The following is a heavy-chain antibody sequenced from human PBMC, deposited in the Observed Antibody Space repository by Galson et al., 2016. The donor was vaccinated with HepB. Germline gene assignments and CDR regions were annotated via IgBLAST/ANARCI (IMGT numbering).Heavy chain of an antibody. V-gene: IGHV5-51*01. CDR2: IYPGDSDT. J-gene: IGHJ6*02. CDR3: ARSALYGSSGSCLYYYYGIDV. D-gene: IGHD2-15*01. Sequence: SGAEVKKPGESLKISCQGSGYSFTTFWIGWVRQMPGKGLEWMGIIYPGDSDTRYNTSFEGQVTMSVDKSISTAYLQWSSLNASDTAMYYCARSALYGSSGSCLYYYYGIDVWGQGTTVTVS. CDR1: GYSFTTFW.